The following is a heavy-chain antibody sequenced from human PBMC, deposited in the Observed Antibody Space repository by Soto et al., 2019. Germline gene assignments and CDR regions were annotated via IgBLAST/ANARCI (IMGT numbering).Heavy chain of an antibody. D-gene: IGHD1-1*01. Sequence: ASVKVSCKASGYTFTSYDINWVRQATGQGLEWMGWMNPNSGNTGYAQKFQGRVTMTRNTSISTAYMELSSLRSEDTAVYYCARPDGYNYAIDYWGQGTLVTVSS. V-gene: IGHV1-8*01. CDR2: MNPNSGNT. CDR3: ARPDGYNYAIDY. CDR1: GYTFTSYD. J-gene: IGHJ4*02.